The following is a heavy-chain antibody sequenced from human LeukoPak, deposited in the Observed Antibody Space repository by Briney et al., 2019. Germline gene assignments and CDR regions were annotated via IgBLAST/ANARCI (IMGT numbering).Heavy chain of an antibody. Sequence: ASVKVSCKASGYTFTSYYMHWVRQAPGQGLEWMGIINPSGGSTSYAQKFQVRVTMTRDTSTSTVYMELSSLRSEDTAVYYCARRLWAYCGGDCYAQFFDPWGQGTLVTVSS. D-gene: IGHD2-21*02. CDR3: ARRLWAYCGGDCYAQFFDP. CDR1: GYTFTSYY. J-gene: IGHJ5*02. CDR2: INPSGGST. V-gene: IGHV1-46*01.